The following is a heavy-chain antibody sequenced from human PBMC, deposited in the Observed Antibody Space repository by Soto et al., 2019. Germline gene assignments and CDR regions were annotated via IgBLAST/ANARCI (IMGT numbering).Heavy chain of an antibody. D-gene: IGHD6-13*01. CDR3: ARLNSNTGAFDI. Sequence: QVQLQQWGAGLLKPSETLSLTCAVYGGSFSGYYWSWIRQPPGKGLEWIGEINHSGSTNYNPSLKSRVTISVATSKNQFSLKPSSVTAADTAVYYCARLNSNTGAFDIWGQGTMVTVSS. CDR2: INHSGST. V-gene: IGHV4-34*01. J-gene: IGHJ3*02. CDR1: GGSFSGYY.